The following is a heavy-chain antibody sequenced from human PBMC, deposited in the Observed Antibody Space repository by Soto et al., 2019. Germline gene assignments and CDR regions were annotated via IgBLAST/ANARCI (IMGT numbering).Heavy chain of an antibody. CDR1: GVSISGSSHY. CDR3: ARHGSS. J-gene: IGHJ5*02. V-gene: IGHV4-39*01. Sequence: PSETLSLTCSVSGVSISGSSHYWGWIRQPPGKGLEWIGSIYYSGQTYYNPSLKSRVTISVDRSKNQFSLNLTSVTATDTAFYYCARHGSSWGQGTLVTVSS. CDR2: IYYSGQT.